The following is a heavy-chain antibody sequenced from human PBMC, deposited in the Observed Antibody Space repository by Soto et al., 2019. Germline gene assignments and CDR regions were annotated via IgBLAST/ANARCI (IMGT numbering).Heavy chain of an antibody. Sequence: SETLSLTCAVYGGSFSGYYWSWIRQPPGKGLEWIGEINHSGSTNYNPSLKSRVTISVDTSKNQFSLKLSSVTAADTAVYYCARAPRRVPAAPRGRNYYYMYVWGKGTTVTVYS. CDR2: INHSGST. D-gene: IGHD2-2*01. CDR3: ARAPRRVPAAPRGRNYYYMYV. J-gene: IGHJ6*03. CDR1: GGSFSGYY. V-gene: IGHV4-34*01.